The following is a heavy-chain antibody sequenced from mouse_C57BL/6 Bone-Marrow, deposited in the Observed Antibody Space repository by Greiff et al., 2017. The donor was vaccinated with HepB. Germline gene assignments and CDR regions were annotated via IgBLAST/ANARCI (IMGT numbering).Heavy chain of an antibody. CDR1: GFTFSSYG. V-gene: IGHV5-6*01. J-gene: IGHJ1*03. D-gene: IGHD4-1*02. Sequence: EVHLVESGGDLVKPGGSLKLSCAASGFTFSSYGMSWVRQTPDKRLEWVATISSGGSYTYYPDSVKGRFTISRDNAKNTLYLQMSSLKSEDTAMYYCARPQLGRYFDVWGTGTTVTVSS. CDR3: ARPQLGRYFDV. CDR2: ISSGGSYT.